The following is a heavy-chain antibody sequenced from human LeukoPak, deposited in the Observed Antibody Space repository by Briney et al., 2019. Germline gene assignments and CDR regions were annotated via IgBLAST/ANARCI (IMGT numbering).Heavy chain of an antibody. CDR2: IYHSGST. CDR1: GGSISSSNW. Sequence: SETLSLTCAVSGGSISSSNWWSWVRQPPGKGLEWIGEIYHSGSTNYNPSLKSRVTISVDTSKNQFSLKLSSVTAADTAVYYCARGTSGWYSVYYFDYWGQGTLVTVSS. J-gene: IGHJ4*02. V-gene: IGHV4-4*02. D-gene: IGHD6-19*01. CDR3: ARGTSGWYSVYYFDY.